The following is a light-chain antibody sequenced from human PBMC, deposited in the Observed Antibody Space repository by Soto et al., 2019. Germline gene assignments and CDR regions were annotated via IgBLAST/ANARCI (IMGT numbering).Light chain of an antibody. CDR1: ESVSSN. J-gene: IGKJ5*01. Sequence: EVVMTQSPATLSVCPGERATLSCRASESVSSNLAWYQQRPGQAPRLVIYGASTRATGIPARFSGGGSGTEFTLTISSLQSEDFAVYYCQQYNSWPPITFGQGTRLEIK. CDR3: QQYNSWPPIT. V-gene: IGKV3-15*01. CDR2: GAS.